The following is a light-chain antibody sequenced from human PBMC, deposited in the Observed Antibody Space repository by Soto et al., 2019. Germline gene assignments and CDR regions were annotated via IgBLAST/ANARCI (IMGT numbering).Light chain of an antibody. CDR2: GAS. Sequence: EIVLTQSPGTLSLSPGERGTRSCRASQSVSSSYLAWYQQKPGQAPRLLIYGASSRATGIPDRFSGSGSGTEFTLTITSLQPDDFATYYCQHYNSYSEAFGQGTKVDIK. CDR1: QSVSSSY. CDR3: QHYNSYSEA. J-gene: IGKJ1*01. V-gene: IGKV3-20*01.